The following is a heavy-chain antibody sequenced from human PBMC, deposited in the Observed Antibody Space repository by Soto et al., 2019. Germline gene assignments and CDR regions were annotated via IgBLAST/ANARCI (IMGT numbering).Heavy chain of an antibody. D-gene: IGHD1-26*01. Sequence: ASVKVSCKASGYTFTSYGISWVRQAPGQGLEWMGWISAYNGNTNYAQKLQGRVTMTTDTSTSTAYMELRSLRSDGTAVYYCASMLVGATGFDYWGQGTLVTVSS. CDR1: GYTFTSYG. CDR3: ASMLVGATGFDY. CDR2: ISAYNGNT. J-gene: IGHJ4*02. V-gene: IGHV1-18*04.